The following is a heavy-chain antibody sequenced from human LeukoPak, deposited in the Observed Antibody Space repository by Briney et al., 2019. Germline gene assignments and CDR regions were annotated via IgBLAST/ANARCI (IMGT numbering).Heavy chain of an antibody. CDR2: IYYRGST. J-gene: IGHJ3*02. CDR1: GGPLTSYY. V-gene: IGHV4-59*01. D-gene: IGHD5-12*01. CDR3: ARDRYSSYDGFGAFDI. Sequence: SETLSLTCAVSGGPLTSYYWSWIRQPPGKGLEWIGFIYYRGSTNYNPSLESRVTISVDTSKNRFSLKLSSVTAADTAVYYCARDRYSSYDGFGAFDIWGQGTMVTVSS.